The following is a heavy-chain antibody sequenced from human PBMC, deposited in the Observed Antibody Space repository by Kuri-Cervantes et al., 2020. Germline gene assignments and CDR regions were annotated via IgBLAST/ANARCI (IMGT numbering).Heavy chain of an antibody. CDR1: GYTFTSYD. Sequence: ASVKVSCKASGYTFTSYDINWVRQAPGQGLEWMGWISAYNGDTNYAQKLQGRVTMTTDTSTSTAYMELRSLRSDDTAVYYCARVSRLFRTNYMDVWGKGTTVTVSS. J-gene: IGHJ6*03. CDR3: ARVSRLFRTNYMDV. V-gene: IGHV1-18*01. D-gene: IGHD1-14*01. CDR2: ISAYNGDT.